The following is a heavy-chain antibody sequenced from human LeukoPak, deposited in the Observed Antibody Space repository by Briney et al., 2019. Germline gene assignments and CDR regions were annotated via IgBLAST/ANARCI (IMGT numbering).Heavy chain of an antibody. CDR3: ARDAGYSSGWYPFDY. J-gene: IGHJ4*02. Sequence: PQASVKVSCKASGGTFSSYAISWVRQAPGQGLEWMGRIIPILGIANYAQKFQGRVTITADKSTSTAYMELGSLRSEDTAVYYCARDAGYSSGWYPFDYWGQGTLVTVSS. V-gene: IGHV1-69*04. CDR2: IIPILGIA. D-gene: IGHD6-19*01. CDR1: GGTFSSYA.